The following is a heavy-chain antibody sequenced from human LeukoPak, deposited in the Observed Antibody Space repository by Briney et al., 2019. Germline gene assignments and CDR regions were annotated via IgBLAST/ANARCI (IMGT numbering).Heavy chain of an antibody. CDR2: IYYSGST. Sequence: SETLSLTCTVSGGSISSYYWSWIRQPPGKGLEWIGYIYYSGSTNYNPSLKSRVTISVDTSKNQFSLKLSSVTAADTAVYYCARDRFTHDSSGYYSGAFDIWGQGTMVTVSS. J-gene: IGHJ3*02. V-gene: IGHV4-59*01. CDR3: ARDRFTHDSSGYYSGAFDI. CDR1: GGSISSYY. D-gene: IGHD3-22*01.